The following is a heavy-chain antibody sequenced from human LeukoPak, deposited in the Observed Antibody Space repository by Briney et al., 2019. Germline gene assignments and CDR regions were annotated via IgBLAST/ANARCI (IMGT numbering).Heavy chain of an antibody. J-gene: IGHJ3*02. D-gene: IGHD5-18*01. CDR2: IYTSGST. V-gene: IGHV4-4*07. CDR1: GGSISSYY. CDR3: ARDRDTGAFDI. Sequence: SETLSLTCTVSGGSISSYYWSRIRQPAGKGLEWIGRIYTSGSTYYNPSLKSRVTISVDTSKNQFSLKLSSVTAADTAVYYCARDRDTGAFDIWGQGTMVTVSS.